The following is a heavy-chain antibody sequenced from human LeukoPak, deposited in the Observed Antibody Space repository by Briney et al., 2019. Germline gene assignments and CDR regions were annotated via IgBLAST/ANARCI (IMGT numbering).Heavy chain of an antibody. CDR2: IYYSGST. J-gene: IGHJ5*02. CDR1: GGSISSYY. V-gene: IGHV4-59*01. CDR3: ARVVTGKVAWFDP. D-gene: IGHD1-20*01. Sequence: SETLSLTCTVSGGSISSYYWSWIRQPPGKGLEWIGYIYYSGSTNYNPSLKSRVTISVDTSKNQFSLKLSSVTAADTAVYYCARVVTGKVAWFDPWGQGTLVTVSS.